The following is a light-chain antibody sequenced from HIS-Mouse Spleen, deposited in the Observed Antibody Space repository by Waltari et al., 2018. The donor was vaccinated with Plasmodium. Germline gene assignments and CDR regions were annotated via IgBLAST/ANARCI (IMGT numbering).Light chain of an antibody. CDR2: DVS. CDR3: SSYTSSSTLV. J-gene: IGLJ2*01. V-gene: IGLV2-14*03. Sequence: QSALTQPASVSGSPGQSITISCTGTRSDVVRYNYVSWYPQHPGKAPKLMIYDVSNRPSGVSNRFSGSKSGNTASLTISGLQAEDEADYYCSSYTSSSTLVFGGGTKLTVL. CDR1: RSDVVRYNY.